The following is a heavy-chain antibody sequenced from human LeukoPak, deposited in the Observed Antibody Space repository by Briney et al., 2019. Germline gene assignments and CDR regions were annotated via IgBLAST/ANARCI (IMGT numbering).Heavy chain of an antibody. D-gene: IGHD1-26*01. J-gene: IGHJ4*02. CDR3: ARHGDGESGSYYPLGY. CDR1: GGSTSSSSYY. V-gene: IGHV4-39*01. Sequence: PSETLSLTCTVSGGSTSSSSYYWGWIRQPPGKGLEWIGSIYYSGSTYYNPSLKSRVTISVDTSKNQFSLKLSSVTAADTAVYYCARHGDGESGSYYPLGYWGQGTLVTVSS. CDR2: IYYSGST.